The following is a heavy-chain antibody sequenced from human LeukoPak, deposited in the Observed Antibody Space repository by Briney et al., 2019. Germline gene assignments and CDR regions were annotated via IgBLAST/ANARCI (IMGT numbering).Heavy chain of an antibody. CDR3: ARHTYSNSEFDY. CDR2: IYYSGST. Sequence: PSETLSLTCTVSGGSTSSYYWSWIRQPPGKGLEWIGYIYYSGSTNYNPSLKSRVTISVDTSKNQFSLKLSSVTAADTAVYYCARHTYSNSEFDYWGQGTLVTVSS. CDR1: GGSTSSYY. V-gene: IGHV4-59*08. J-gene: IGHJ4*02. D-gene: IGHD4-23*01.